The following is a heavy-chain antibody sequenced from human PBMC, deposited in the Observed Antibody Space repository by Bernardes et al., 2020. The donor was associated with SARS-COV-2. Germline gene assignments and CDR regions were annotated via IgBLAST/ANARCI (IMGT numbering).Heavy chain of an antibody. D-gene: IGHD3-22*01. J-gene: IGHJ6*02. CDR2: INTNRGGT. CDR1: GYTFTSYD. V-gene: IGHV1-2*02. CDR3: AIPPTNYDRYGMDV. Sequence: AVKVSRKASGYTFTSYDMHGVRQAPGQGLEWMGWINTNRGGTNYAQKFQGRVTMTRDTPISTAYMELSRLRSDGTAVYYCAIPPTNYDRYGMDVWGQGTTVTVSS.